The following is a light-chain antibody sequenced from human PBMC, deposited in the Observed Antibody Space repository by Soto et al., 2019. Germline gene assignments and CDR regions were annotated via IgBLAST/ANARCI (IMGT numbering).Light chain of an antibody. CDR1: QSISSF. CDR2: AAS. V-gene: IGKV1-39*01. CDR3: QQSYSTPHT. J-gene: IGKJ2*01. Sequence: IPMTQSPSSLSASVGDRVTITCRASQSISSFLNWYQQKPGKAPKLLIYAASSLQSGAPSRFSGSGSGTDFTLTISSLQPEDCATYYCQQSYSTPHTFGQGTSLEIK.